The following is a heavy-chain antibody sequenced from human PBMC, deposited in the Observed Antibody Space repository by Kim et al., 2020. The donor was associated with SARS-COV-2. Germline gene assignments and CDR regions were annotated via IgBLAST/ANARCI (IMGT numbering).Heavy chain of an antibody. CDR3: ASRITMIVNFDY. V-gene: IGHV4-39*01. J-gene: IGHJ4*02. CDR2: IYYSGST. Sequence: SETLSLTCTVSGGSISSSSYYWGWIRQPPGKGLEWIGSIYYSGSTYYNPSLKSRVTISVDTSKNQFSLKLSSVTAADTAVYYCASRITMIVNFDYWGQGTLVTVSS. CDR1: GGSISSSSYY. D-gene: IGHD3-22*01.